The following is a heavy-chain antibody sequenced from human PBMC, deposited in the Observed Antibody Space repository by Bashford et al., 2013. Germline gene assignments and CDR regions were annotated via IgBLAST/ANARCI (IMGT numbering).Heavy chain of an antibody. Sequence: SLRLSCEGSGFHFDNYAMHWVRQAPGKGLEWVSSISWYSGAVGYADSLVGRFFVSRDNANNSLFLQMDTLRPEDTAFYYCVIGKCRPNGLCATEMKGHFDLWGRGTLVTVSS. CDR3: VIGKCRPNGLCATEMKGHFDL. CDR2: ISWYSGAV. J-gene: IGHJ2*01. D-gene: IGHD5-24*01. V-gene: IGHV3-9*01. CDR1: GFHFDNYA.